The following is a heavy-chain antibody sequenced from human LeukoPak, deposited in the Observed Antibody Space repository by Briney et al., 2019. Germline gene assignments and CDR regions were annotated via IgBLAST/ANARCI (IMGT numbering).Heavy chain of an antibody. Sequence: PSETLSLTCAVYGESFSGYYWGWIRQPPGKGLEWIGEIDHSGSTNYNPSLKSRVTISVDTSKNQFSLKVNSVIAADTAVYYCARRPRNSGSHDGPSGLDYWGQGTLVTVSS. CDR1: GESFSGYY. V-gene: IGHV4-34*01. CDR2: IDHSGST. D-gene: IGHD1-26*01. J-gene: IGHJ4*02. CDR3: ARRPRNSGSHDGPSGLDY.